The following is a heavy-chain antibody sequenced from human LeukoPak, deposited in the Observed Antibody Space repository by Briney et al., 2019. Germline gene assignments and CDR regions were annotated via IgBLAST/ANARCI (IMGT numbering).Heavy chain of an antibody. CDR2: MKYDGSGK. D-gene: IGHD6-13*01. CDR3: ARDIEAAGLFLDY. Sequence: GGSLRLSCAASGFTFSSYWMSWVRQAPGKGLEWVANMKYDGSGKYYVDSVKGRFTISRDNAKNSLYLQMNSLRAEDTAVYYCARDIEAAGLFLDYWGQGTLVTVSS. V-gene: IGHV3-7*01. CDR1: GFTFSSYW. J-gene: IGHJ4*02.